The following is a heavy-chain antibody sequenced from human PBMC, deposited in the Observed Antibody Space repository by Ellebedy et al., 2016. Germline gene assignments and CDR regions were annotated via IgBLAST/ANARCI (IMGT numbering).Heavy chain of an antibody. CDR3: RQGHYADY. V-gene: IGHV3-23*01. J-gene: IGHJ4*02. CDR1: GFTFGSYW. CDR2: ISANGNKR. Sequence: GESLKISXAASGFTFGSYWMSWVRQAPGKGLEWVATISANGNKRDLADSVQGRFTISRDNFRNTLHLQMNNLRGEDTAVYYCRQGHYADYWGQGTLVTVSS. D-gene: IGHD2-2*01.